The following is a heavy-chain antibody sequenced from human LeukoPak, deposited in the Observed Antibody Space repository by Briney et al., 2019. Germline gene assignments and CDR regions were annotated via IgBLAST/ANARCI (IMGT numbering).Heavy chain of an antibody. Sequence: SETLSLTCTVSGGSVSSGSYYWSWIRQPPGKGLEWIGYIYYSGSTNYNPSLKGRVTISVDTSKNQFSLKLSSVTAADTAVYYCARALTYSTGWYGFDYWGRGTLVTVSS. D-gene: IGHD6-19*01. CDR3: ARALTYSTGWYGFDY. CDR1: GGSVSSGSYY. CDR2: IYYSGST. J-gene: IGHJ4*02. V-gene: IGHV4-61*01.